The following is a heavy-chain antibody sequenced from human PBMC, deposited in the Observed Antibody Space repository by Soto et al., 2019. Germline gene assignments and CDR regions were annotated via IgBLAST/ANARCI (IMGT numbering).Heavy chain of an antibody. J-gene: IGHJ6*02. CDR2: ISAAGDP. V-gene: IGHV3-13*05. CDR3: ARTDRDFYGLDV. Sequence: EVQLVESGGGLVQPGGSLRLSCEASGFTFRNYDMLWVRQGTGKGLEWVSGISAAGDPDYADSVEGRFTISRENAQNSFFLQMNSLRVGDTSVYSCARTDRDFYGLDVWGQGTTVIVSS. CDR1: GFTFRNYD.